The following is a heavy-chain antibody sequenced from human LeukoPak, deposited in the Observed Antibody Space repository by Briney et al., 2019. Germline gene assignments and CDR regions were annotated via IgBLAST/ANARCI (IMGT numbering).Heavy chain of an antibody. Sequence: PGGSLRLSCAASGFTFSSYGMHWVRQAPGKGLEWVSSISSSSSYIYYADSVKGRFTISRDNAKNSLYLQMNSLRAEDTAVYYCARAASSGQGDYWGQGTLVTVSS. CDR3: ARAASSGQGDY. D-gene: IGHD6-25*01. J-gene: IGHJ4*02. CDR1: GFTFSSYG. CDR2: ISSSSSYI. V-gene: IGHV3-21*01.